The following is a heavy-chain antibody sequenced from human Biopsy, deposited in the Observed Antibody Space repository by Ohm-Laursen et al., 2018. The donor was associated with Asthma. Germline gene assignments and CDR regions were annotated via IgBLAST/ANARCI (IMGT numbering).Heavy chain of an antibody. CDR1: GFAFRSYA. V-gene: IGHV3-30*03. CDR3: GIVVAANPFQGDC. D-gene: IGHD2-15*01. Sequence: SLRLSCSASGFAFRSYAMNWVRQAPGKGLKWVAVTSYDGSITHYADSVKGRFTISRDNSKNTVYLDISSLRIEDTAVFYCGIVVAANPFQGDCWGQGTLVTVSS. CDR2: TSYDGSIT. J-gene: IGHJ4*02.